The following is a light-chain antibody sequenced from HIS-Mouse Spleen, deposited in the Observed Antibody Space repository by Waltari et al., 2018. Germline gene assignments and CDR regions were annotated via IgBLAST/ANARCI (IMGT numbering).Light chain of an antibody. CDR2: DNN. CDR1: NIGNNY. CDR3: GTWDSSLSAWV. Sequence: QSVLTQPPSVSAAPGQKVTISNIGNNYVSWYQQLPGTAPKLLIYDNNKRPPGIPDRFSGSKSGTSATLGITGLQTGDEADYYCGTWDSSLSAWVFGGGTKLTVL. J-gene: IGLJ3*02. V-gene: IGLV1-51*01.